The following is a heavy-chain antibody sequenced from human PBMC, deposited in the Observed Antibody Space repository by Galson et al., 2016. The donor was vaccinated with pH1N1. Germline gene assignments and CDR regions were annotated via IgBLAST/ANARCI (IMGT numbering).Heavy chain of an antibody. CDR1: GFTFDAFA. CDR2: ITWNSHVI. V-gene: IGHV3-9*01. CDR3: AKDHCSHGDTNCFYFDL. D-gene: IGHD4-17*01. Sequence: SLRLSCAASGFTFDAFAMHWVRQVPGKGLEWVSVITWNSHVIDYADSVKGRFTISRDNARNSLYLQMNNLRLEDTAFYYCAKDHCSHGDTNCFYFDLWGRGTLVTVSS. J-gene: IGHJ2*01.